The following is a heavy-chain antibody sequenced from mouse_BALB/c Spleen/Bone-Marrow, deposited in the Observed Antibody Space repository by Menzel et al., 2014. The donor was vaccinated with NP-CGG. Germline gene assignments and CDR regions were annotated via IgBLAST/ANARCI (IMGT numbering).Heavy chain of an antibody. CDR1: GYSITSGYF. Sequence: EVQLQESGPGLVKPSQSLSLTCSVTGYSITSGYFWNWIRQFPGNKLEWMGYIGYDGHHNYNPSLKNRISITRDTSKNQFFLKLNSVTTEDTATYCCGSDGYLSYFDFWGQGTTLTVSS. V-gene: IGHV3-6*02. CDR2: IGYDGHH. J-gene: IGHJ2*01. CDR3: GSDGYLSYFDF. D-gene: IGHD2-2*01.